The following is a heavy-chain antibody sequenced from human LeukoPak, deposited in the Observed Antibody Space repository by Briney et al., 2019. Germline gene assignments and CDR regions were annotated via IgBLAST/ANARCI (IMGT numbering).Heavy chain of an antibody. CDR3: ARGTHYYDSSGYYSDY. CDR1: GFSFSSYS. J-gene: IGHJ4*02. CDR2: ISSSSSYI. Sequence: GGSLRLSCAASGFSFSSYSMTWVRQAPGKGLEWVSAISSSSSYIYYADSVKGRFTISRDNAKNSLYLQMNSLRAEDTAVYYCARGTHYYDSSGYYSDYWGQGTLVTVSP. D-gene: IGHD3-22*01. V-gene: IGHV3-21*04.